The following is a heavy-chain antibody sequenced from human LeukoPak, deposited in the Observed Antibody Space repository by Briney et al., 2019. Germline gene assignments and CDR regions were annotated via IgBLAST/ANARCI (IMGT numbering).Heavy chain of an antibody. J-gene: IGHJ4*02. D-gene: IGHD2-2*01. V-gene: IGHV3-48*03. CDR1: GFTFSSYE. Sequence: GGSLRLSCAASGFTFSSYEMNWVRQAPGKGLEWVSYISSSGSTTYYADSVKGRFTISRDNAKNSLYLQMNSLRAEDTAVYYCARLPDLCCSSTSCYENFDYWGQGTLVTVSS. CDR2: ISSSGSTT. CDR3: ARLPDLCCSSTSCYENFDY.